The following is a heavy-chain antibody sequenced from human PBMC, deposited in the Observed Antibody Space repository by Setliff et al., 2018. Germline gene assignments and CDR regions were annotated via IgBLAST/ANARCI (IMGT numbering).Heavy chain of an antibody. CDR1: GFTFSNYW. Sequence: GSLRLSCAASGFTFSNYWMTWVRQAPGKGLEWVANIKEDGSEKYSVNSVKGRFTFSRDNAKSVLYLQMNSLRAEDTAVYYCAREQFVGDYCGQGTLVTVSS. CDR2: IKEDGSEK. J-gene: IGHJ4*02. V-gene: IGHV3-7*03. D-gene: IGHD3-10*01. CDR3: AREQFVGDY.